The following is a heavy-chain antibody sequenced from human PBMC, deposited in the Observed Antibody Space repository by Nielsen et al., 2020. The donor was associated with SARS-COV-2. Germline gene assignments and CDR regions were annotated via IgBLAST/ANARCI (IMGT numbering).Heavy chain of an antibody. J-gene: IGHJ5*02. V-gene: IGHV4-59*01. CDR3: AISRSAGGWSAWFDP. Sequence: SETLSLTCTVSGSSLTPTHCPWVRQQTGQRPDQIGKVTSSGSTSHNPSLKSRVTILVDTSNNRVSLSLNSVTAADTAVYFCAISRSAGGWSAWFDPWGQGTLVSVSS. CDR2: VTSSGST. CDR1: GSSLTPTH. D-gene: IGHD6-19*01.